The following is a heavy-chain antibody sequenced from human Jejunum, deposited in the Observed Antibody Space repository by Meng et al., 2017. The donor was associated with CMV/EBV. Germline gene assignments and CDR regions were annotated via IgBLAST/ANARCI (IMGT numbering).Heavy chain of an antibody. CDR3: AYSYCSTGTCYSFYY. Sequence: FSLTSSGVGVGWIRQPPGKALEWLALIYGDDDKRYSPSLNTRLTITKNTFKNQVVLRMTNMDPVDTATYYCAYSYCSTGTCYSFYYWGQGTLVTVSS. V-gene: IGHV2-5*02. J-gene: IGHJ4*02. CDR2: IYGDDDK. CDR1: FSLTSSGVG. D-gene: IGHD2-15*01.